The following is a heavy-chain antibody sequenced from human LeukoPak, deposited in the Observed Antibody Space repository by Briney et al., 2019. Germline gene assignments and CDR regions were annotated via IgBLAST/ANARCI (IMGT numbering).Heavy chain of an antibody. CDR2: IYYSGST. Sequence: SETLSLTCTVSGDSISSYYWSWIRQPPGKGLEWIGYIYYSGSTNYSPSLKSRVTISVDTSKNQFSLKLSSVTAADTAVYYCARDQGGYFDYWGQGTLVTVSS. CDR3: ARDQGGYFDY. J-gene: IGHJ4*02. V-gene: IGHV4-59*01. CDR1: GDSISSYY.